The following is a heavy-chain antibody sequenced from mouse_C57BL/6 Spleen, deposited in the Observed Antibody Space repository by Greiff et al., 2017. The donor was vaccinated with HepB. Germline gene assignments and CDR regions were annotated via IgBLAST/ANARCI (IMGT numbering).Heavy chain of an antibody. CDR1: GFTFSSYG. Sequence: EVQVVESGGDLVKPGGSLKLSCAASGFTFSSYGMSWVRQTPDKRLEWVATISSGGSYTYYPDSVKGRFTISRDNAKNTLYLQMSSLKSEDTAMYYCARVGSTMVSWYFDVWGTGTTVTVSS. V-gene: IGHV5-6*01. D-gene: IGHD2-2*01. J-gene: IGHJ1*03. CDR2: ISSGGSYT. CDR3: ARVGSTMVSWYFDV.